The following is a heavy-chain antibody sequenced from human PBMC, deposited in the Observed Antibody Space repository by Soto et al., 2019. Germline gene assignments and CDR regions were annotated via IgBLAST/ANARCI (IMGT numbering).Heavy chain of an antibody. V-gene: IGHV3-30-3*01. Sequence: QVQLVESGGGVVQPGRSLRLSCAASGFTFRSYAMHWVRQAPGKGLAWVAVISYDGSNKSYADSAKRRFTISRDNSENTLSRHRNILRGEDMAVSYEAREAVEMVRILLLDYWGQGPQVTVSS. D-gene: IGHD3-10*01. CDR2: ISYDGSNK. CDR1: GFTFRSYA. J-gene: IGHJ4*02. CDR3: AREAVEMVRILLLDY.